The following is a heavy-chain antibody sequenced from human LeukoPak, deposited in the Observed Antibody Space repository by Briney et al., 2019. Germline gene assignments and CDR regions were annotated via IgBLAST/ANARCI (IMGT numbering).Heavy chain of an antibody. CDR2: IKQDGNEK. Sequence: PGGSLRLSCAASGFTFSSYWMSWVRQAPGKGLEWVANIKQDGNEKYYVDSVKGRFTISRDNAKNSLYLQMNSLRAEDMALYYCAKGSGNMVRGVLFDYWGQGTLVTVSS. D-gene: IGHD3-10*01. CDR3: AKGSGNMVRGVLFDY. V-gene: IGHV3-7*03. J-gene: IGHJ4*02. CDR1: GFTFSSYW.